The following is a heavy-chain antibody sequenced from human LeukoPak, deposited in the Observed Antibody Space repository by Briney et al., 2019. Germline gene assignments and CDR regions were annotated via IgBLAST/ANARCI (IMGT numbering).Heavy chain of an antibody. J-gene: IGHJ3*02. CDR1: GGTFSSYA. D-gene: IGHD6-6*01. CDR3: VREMDEYSSSNDAFDI. CDR2: IIPIFGTA. Sequence: SVKVSCKASGGTFSSYAISWVRQAPGQGLEWMGGIIPIFGTANYAQKFQGRVTITADESTSTAYMELSSLRSEDTAVYYCVREMDEYSSSNDAFDIWXXXTXVXVSS. V-gene: IGHV1-69*01.